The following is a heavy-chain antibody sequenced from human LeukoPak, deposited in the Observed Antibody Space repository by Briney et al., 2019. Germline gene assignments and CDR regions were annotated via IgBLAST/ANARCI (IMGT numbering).Heavy chain of an antibody. J-gene: IGHJ6*03. D-gene: IGHD3-9*01. Sequence: YADSVRGRLTVSRDNAKNMLFLQMNCLSAEDTAIYNCKSGGFDHDMDVWGKGTMVTVSS. V-gene: IGHV3-74*01. CDR3: KSGGFDHDMDV.